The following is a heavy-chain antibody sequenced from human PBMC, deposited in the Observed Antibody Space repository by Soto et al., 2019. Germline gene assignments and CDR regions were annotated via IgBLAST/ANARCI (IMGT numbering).Heavy chain of an antibody. Sequence: PGGSLRLSCTASGFTFGDYAMSWFRQAPGKGLEWVGFIRSKAYGGTTEYAASVKGRFTISRDDSKSIAYLQMNSLKTEDTAVYYCTRDGYSGYDSYFDYWGQGTLVTVSS. J-gene: IGHJ4*02. CDR2: IRSKAYGGTT. D-gene: IGHD5-12*01. V-gene: IGHV3-49*03. CDR1: GFTFGDYA. CDR3: TRDGYSGYDSYFDY.